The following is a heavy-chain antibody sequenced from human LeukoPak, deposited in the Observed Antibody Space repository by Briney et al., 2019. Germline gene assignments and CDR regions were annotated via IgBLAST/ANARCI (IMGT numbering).Heavy chain of an antibody. Sequence: PGGSLRLSCAASGFTFSSYSMNWVRQAPGKGLEWVSSISSSSSYIYYADSVKGRFTISRDNAKNSLYLQMNSLRAEDTAVYYCAREGSGSYGDYFDYWGQGTLVTVSS. CDR2: ISSSSSYI. D-gene: IGHD1-26*01. V-gene: IGHV3-21*01. CDR1: GFTFSSYS. CDR3: AREGSGSYGDYFDY. J-gene: IGHJ4*02.